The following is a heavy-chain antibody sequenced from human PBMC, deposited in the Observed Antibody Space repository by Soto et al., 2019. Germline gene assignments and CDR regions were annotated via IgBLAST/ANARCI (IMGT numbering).Heavy chain of an antibody. D-gene: IGHD2-8*01. CDR2: INAGNGNT. V-gene: IGHV1-3*01. CDR3: ARDDCTNGVCYKNWFEP. CDR1: GYAFTSYA. Sequence: ASVKVSCKASGYAFTSYAMHWVRQAPGQRLEWMGWINAGNGNTKYSQKFQGRVTITRDTSASTAYMELSSLTSEDTAVYYCARDDCTNGVCYKNWFEPWGQGTLVTVSS. J-gene: IGHJ5*02.